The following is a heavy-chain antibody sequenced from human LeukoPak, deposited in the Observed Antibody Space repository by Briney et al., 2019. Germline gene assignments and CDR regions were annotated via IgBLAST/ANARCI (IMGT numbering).Heavy chain of an antibody. CDR3: ASGCSSTSCYHHDAFDI. CDR1: GYSFTSYW. J-gene: IGHJ3*02. V-gene: IGHV5-51*01. CDR2: IYPGDSDT. Sequence: GESLKISCKGSGYSFTSYWIGWVRQMPGKGLEWMGIIYPGDSDTRYSPSFQGQVTISADKSISTAYLQWSSLKASDTAMYYCASGCSSTSCYHHDAFDIWGQGTVVTVSS. D-gene: IGHD2-2*01.